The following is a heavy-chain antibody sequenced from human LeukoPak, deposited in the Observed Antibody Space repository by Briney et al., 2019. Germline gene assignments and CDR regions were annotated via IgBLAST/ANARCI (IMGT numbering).Heavy chain of an antibody. D-gene: IGHD3-10*01. CDR1: GGSITSFY. V-gene: IGHV4-4*07. J-gene: IGHJ3*02. CDR2: FYTSGST. Sequence: SETLSLTCTVSGGSITSFYWNWVRLPAGKGLEWIGRFYTSGSTSYNPSLKTRVTMSIDTSKNQFSLRLKSVTAADTAVYYCARARYYGSGSYAFDIWGQGTMVTVSS. CDR3: ARARYYGSGSYAFDI.